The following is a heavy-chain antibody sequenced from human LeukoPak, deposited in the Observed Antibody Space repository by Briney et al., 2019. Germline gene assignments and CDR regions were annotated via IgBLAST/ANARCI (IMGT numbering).Heavy chain of an antibody. CDR3: ARAGMGRVRAILVRIKQRHYMDV. CDR2: ISSSGDST. D-gene: IGHD6-25*01. Sequence: GGSLRLSCAASGFTFSSYALIWVRQAPGKGLEWVSGISSSGDSTYYADSVKGRFTISRDNAKNSLYLQMNSLRAEDTAVYYCARAGMGRVRAILVRIKQRHYMDVWGKGTTVTVSS. J-gene: IGHJ6*03. CDR1: GFTFSSYA. V-gene: IGHV3-23*01.